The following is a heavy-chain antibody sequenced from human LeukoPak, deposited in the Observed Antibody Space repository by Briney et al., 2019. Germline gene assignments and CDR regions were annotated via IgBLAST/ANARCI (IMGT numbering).Heavy chain of an antibody. CDR3: AKDFTGARDY. Sequence: GGSLRLSCAPSGFTFSSYGMHWVRQAPGKGLEWVTVISYDVGNKYYADSVKGRFTISRDNAKNTLYLQMNSLRVEDTALYYCAKDFTGARDYWGQGTLVTVSS. CDR2: ISYDVGNK. CDR1: GFTFSSYG. J-gene: IGHJ4*02. D-gene: IGHD7-27*01. V-gene: IGHV3-30*18.